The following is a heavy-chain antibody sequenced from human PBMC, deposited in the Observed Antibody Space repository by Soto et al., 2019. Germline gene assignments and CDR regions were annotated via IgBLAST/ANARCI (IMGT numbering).Heavy chain of an antibody. CDR1: GYTFTSYG. CDR3: ARDRLSEQWPNPLDY. D-gene: IGHD6-19*01. CDR2: ISAYNGNT. J-gene: IGHJ4*02. V-gene: IGHV1-18*04. Sequence: QVQLVQSGAEVKKPGASVKVSCKASGYTFTSYGISWVRQAPGQGLEWMGWISAYNGNTNYAQKLQGRVTMTTDPSTSTAYMELKSLRSDDTAVYYCARDRLSEQWPNPLDYWGQGTLVTVSS.